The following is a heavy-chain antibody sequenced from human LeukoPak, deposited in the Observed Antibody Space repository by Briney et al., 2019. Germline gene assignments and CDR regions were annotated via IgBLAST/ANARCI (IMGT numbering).Heavy chain of an antibody. CDR2: INHSGIT. CDR1: GGSYSDYY. Sequence: SETLSLTCGVYGGSYSDYYWSWIRQPPGKGLEWIGEINHSGITNYNPSLKSRVTISLDTSKNQFSLKLSSVTAADTAVYYCARIVGATGGWGQGTLVTVSS. D-gene: IGHD1-26*01. J-gene: IGHJ4*02. V-gene: IGHV4-34*01. CDR3: ARIVGATGG.